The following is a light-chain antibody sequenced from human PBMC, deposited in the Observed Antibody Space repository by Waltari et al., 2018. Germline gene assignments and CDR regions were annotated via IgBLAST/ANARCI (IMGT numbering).Light chain of an antibody. CDR1: SSDVGVYNY. Sequence: QSALTQPASVSGSPGQSITISCIGTSSDVGVYNYVSWYQQHPGKPPKLMIYDVSNRPSGVSSRFSVSKSGNTASLTISGLQAEDEADYYCSSYSSSTTPLIFGGGTKLTVL. CDR3: SSYSSSTTPLI. J-gene: IGLJ2*01. CDR2: DVS. V-gene: IGLV2-14*03.